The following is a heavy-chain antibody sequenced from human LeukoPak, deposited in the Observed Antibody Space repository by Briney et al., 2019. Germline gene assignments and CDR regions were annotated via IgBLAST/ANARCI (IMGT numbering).Heavy chain of an antibody. D-gene: IGHD3-16*02. V-gene: IGHV4-34*01. CDR2: INHSGST. CDR1: GGSFSGYY. J-gene: IGHJ3*02. CDR3: ARDLIADYVWGSYRYSDAFDI. Sequence: SETLSLTCAVYGGSFSGYYWSWIRQPPGKGLEWIGEINHSGSTDYNPSLKSRVTISVDTSKNQFSLKLSSVTAADTAVYYCARDLIADYVWGSYRYSDAFDIWGQGTMVTVSS.